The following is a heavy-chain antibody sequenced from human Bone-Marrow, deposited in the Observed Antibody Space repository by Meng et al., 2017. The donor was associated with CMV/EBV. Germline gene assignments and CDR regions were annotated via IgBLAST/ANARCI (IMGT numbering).Heavy chain of an antibody. CDR1: GGSISSYY. CDR3: ARENYYFNDAFDI. D-gene: IGHD3-22*01. J-gene: IGHJ3*02. V-gene: IGHV4-59*01. Sequence: GSLRLSCTVSGGSISSYYWSWIRQPPGKGLEWIGYIYYSGSTNYNPSLKSRVTISVDTSKNQFSLKLSSVTAAATAVYYCARENYYFNDAFDIWGQGTMVTVSS. CDR2: IYYSGST.